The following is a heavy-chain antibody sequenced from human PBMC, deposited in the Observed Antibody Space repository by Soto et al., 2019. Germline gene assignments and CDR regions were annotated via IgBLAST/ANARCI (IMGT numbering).Heavy chain of an antibody. CDR3: ARGDYCSGGSCWGTGMDV. V-gene: IGHV1-18*01. D-gene: IGHD2-15*01. J-gene: IGHJ6*02. CDR1: GYTFSNFG. CDR2: ISVYNGYT. Sequence: GASVKVSCKASGYTFSNFGITWLRQAPGQGLEWMGWISVYNGYTIYAYNLQGRVTMTTDTSTSTASMELRSLRSDDTALYYCARGDYCSGGSCWGTGMDVSGQGTTVTV.